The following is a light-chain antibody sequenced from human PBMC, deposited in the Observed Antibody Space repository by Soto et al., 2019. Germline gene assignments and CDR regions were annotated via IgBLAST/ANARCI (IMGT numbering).Light chain of an antibody. Sequence: MTQSPATLSVSPGERATLSCRASQSVSNTLAWYQQKPGLPPRLLIYDASRRATGIPARFSGSGSGTEFTLTTSRLQSEDFAVYYCQQYNNWPRTFGQGTKVDIK. J-gene: IGKJ1*01. CDR1: QSVSNT. CDR2: DAS. CDR3: QQYNNWPRT. V-gene: IGKV3-15*01.